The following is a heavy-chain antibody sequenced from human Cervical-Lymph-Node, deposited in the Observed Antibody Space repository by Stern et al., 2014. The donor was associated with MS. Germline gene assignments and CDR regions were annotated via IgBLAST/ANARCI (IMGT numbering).Heavy chain of an antibody. CDR1: GITVDSPY. Sequence: VQLVQSGGGLVQPGGSLTLSCAASGITVDSPYVSWVRQAPGKGLEWVSIIYRGGRSFHADSVKDRFIISRDDVKNIVYLQLNGLRPEDTALYYCALVRMGPFDSWGQGTRVTVSA. D-gene: IGHD4-23*01. V-gene: IGHV3-66*01. CDR2: IYRGGRS. CDR3: ALVRMGPFDS. J-gene: IGHJ5*01.